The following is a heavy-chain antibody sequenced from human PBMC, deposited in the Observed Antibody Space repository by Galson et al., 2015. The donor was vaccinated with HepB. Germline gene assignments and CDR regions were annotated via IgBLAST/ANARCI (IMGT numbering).Heavy chain of an antibody. CDR3: TRLNIVGATGVGDY. V-gene: IGHV3-73*01. J-gene: IGHJ4*02. CDR1: GFTFSGSA. D-gene: IGHD1-26*01. CDR2: IRSKANSYAT. Sequence: SLRLSCAASGFTFSGSAMHWVRQASGKGLEWVGRIRSKANSYATAYAASVKGRFTISRDDSKNTAYLQMYSLKTEDTAVYYCTRLNIVGATGVGDYWGQGTLVTVSS.